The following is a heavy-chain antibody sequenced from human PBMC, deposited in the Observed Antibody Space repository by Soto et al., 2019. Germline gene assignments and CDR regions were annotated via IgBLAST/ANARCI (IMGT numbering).Heavy chain of an antibody. CDR1: GYTFTSYG. CDR2: ISAYNGNT. J-gene: IGHJ6*03. CDR3: ARENSGYARLDYYYYMDV. D-gene: IGHD5-12*01. V-gene: IGHV1-18*01. Sequence: GASVKVSCKASGYTFTSYGISWVRQAPGQGLEWMGWISAYNGNTNYAQKLQGRVTMTTDTSTSTAYTELRSLRSDDTAVYYCARENSGYARLDYYYYMDVWGKGTTVTVSS.